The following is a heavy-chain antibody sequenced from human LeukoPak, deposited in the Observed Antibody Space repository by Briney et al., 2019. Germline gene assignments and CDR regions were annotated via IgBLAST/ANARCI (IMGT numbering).Heavy chain of an antibody. V-gene: IGHV4-39*07. CDR3: ARAWAQLGPYNWFDP. D-gene: IGHD6-6*01. J-gene: IGHJ5*02. Sequence: SETLSLTCTVSGGSISSSSYYWGWIRQPPGKGLEWIGSIYYSGSTYYNPSLKSRVTISVDTSKNQFSLKLSSVTAADTAVYYCARAWAQLGPYNWFDPWGQGTLVTVSS. CDR2: IYYSGST. CDR1: GGSISSSSYY.